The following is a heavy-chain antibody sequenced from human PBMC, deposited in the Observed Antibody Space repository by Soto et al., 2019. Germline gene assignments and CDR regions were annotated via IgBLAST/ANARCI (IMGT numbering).Heavy chain of an antibody. CDR2: IYTSGST. J-gene: IGHJ6*02. Sequence: SETLSLTCTVSGGSISSGDYYWSWIRQPAGKGLEWIGRIYTSGSTNYNPSLKSRVTMSVDTSKNQFSLKLSSVTAADTAVYYCARQGWYGMDVWGQGTTVTVSS. CDR3: ARQGWYGMDV. V-gene: IGHV4-61*02. D-gene: IGHD2-15*01. CDR1: GGSISSGDYY.